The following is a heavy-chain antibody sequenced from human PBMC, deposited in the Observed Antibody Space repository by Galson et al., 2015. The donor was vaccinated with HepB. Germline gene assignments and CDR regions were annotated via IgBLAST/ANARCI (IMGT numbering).Heavy chain of an antibody. CDR1: GYTFTGYY. CDR3: ARNLGYSSSGKYYYGMDV. Sequence: SVKVSCKASGYTFTGYYMHWVRQAPGQGLEWMGRINPNSGGTNYAQKFQGRVTMTRDTSISTAYMELSRLRSDDTAVYYCARNLGYSSSGKYYYGMDVWGQGTTVTVSS. J-gene: IGHJ6*02. V-gene: IGHV1-2*06. D-gene: IGHD6-6*01. CDR2: INPNSGGT.